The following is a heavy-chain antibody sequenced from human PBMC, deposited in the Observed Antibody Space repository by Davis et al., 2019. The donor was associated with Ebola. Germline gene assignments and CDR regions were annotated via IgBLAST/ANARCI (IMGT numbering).Heavy chain of an antibody. J-gene: IGHJ4*02. D-gene: IGHD6-6*01. CDR2: ITKSGDRT. CDR1: GFTFSNYA. Sequence: PGGSLRLSCATSGFTFSNYAMCWVRQAPRKGLEWVSTITKSGDRTVYAGSVKGRFTISRDNSKNTVYLQMNSLRAEDTAVYYCTKERFEYRSSTYDLWGQGTLLTVSS. V-gene: IGHV3-23*01. CDR3: TKERFEYRSSTYDL.